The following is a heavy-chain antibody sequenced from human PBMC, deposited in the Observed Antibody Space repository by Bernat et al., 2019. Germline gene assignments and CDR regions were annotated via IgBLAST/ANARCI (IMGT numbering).Heavy chain of an antibody. CDR1: GYIFSNYA. D-gene: IGHD2-15*01. J-gene: IGHJ4*02. Sequence: QVRLVQSGSELKKPGASVKVSCKASGYIFSNYAMNWVRQAPGQGLEWMGWINTNTGNPMYAQGFTGRFVFSLDTSVSTAYLQISSLKAEDTAVYYGARVLAPDCSGGSCYSLGVDYWGQGTVVTVSS. CDR3: ARVLAPDCSGGSCYSLGVDY. CDR2: INTNTGNP. V-gene: IGHV7-4-1*02.